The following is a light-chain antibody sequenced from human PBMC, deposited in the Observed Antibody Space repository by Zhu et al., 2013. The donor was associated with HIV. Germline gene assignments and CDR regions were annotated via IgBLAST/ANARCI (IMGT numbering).Light chain of an antibody. CDR2: GAS. Sequence: DIVLTQSPGTLSLSPGERATLSCWASQSVDNNLAWYQQKPGQAPRLLIYGASNRATGIPDRFSGSGSGTDFTLTINRLEPEDSAVYYCQQYGTSYTWTFGQGTKVEIK. CDR3: QQYGTSYTWT. V-gene: IGKV3-20*01. J-gene: IGKJ1*01. CDR1: QSVDNN.